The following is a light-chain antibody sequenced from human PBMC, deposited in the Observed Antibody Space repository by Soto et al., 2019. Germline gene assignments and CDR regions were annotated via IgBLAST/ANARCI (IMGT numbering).Light chain of an antibody. CDR2: DAS. Sequence: DIQMTQSPSTLSAAVGDRVTVTGRASQSISSWLAWYQQKPGEAPNLLIYDASSLESGVPSRLSASGCGKELNPPNSRLQHDAFATYYCNPYTSYPTWTFGQGTKV. J-gene: IGKJ1*01. CDR3: NPYTSYPTWT. CDR1: QSISSW. V-gene: IGKV1-5*01.